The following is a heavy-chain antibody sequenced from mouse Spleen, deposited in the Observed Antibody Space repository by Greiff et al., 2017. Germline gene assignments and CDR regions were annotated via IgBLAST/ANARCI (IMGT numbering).Heavy chain of an antibody. D-gene: IGHD2-10*01. V-gene: IGHV5-9-4*01. CDR3: ARAYYRYFDV. Sequence: EVKLVESGGGLVKPGGSLKLSCAASGFTFSSYAMSWVRQSPEKRLEWVAEISSGGSYTYYPDTVTGRFTISRDNAKNTLYLEMSSLRSEDTAMYYCARAYYRYFDVWGAGTTVTVSS. CDR2: ISSGGSYT. J-gene: IGHJ1*01. CDR1: GFTFSSYA.